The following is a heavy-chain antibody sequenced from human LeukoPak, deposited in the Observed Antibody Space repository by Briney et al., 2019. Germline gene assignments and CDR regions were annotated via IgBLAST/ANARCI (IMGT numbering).Heavy chain of an antibody. V-gene: IGHV3-23*01. CDR3: AKVGARGCSSSTCFIY. D-gene: IGHD2-2*01. Sequence: PGGSLRLSCAASGFTFRSYAMSWVRQAPGKGLEWVSAISGSGDTTYYAEPVKGRFTISRDNSKNTLYLQMNSLRPEDTAVYYCAKVGARGCSSSTCFIYWGQGTLVTVSS. CDR1: GFTFRSYA. CDR2: ISGSGDTT. J-gene: IGHJ4*02.